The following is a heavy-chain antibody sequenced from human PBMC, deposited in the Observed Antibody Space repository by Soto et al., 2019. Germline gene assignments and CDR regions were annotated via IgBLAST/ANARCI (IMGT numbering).Heavy chain of an antibody. CDR3: ARDLDGLHDDTSGPFPRPG. D-gene: IGHD3-22*01. CDR2: IHSSGSI. CDR1: GGSISSDDYY. Sequence: SETLSLTCTVSGGSISSDDYYWSWIRQALGRGLEWIGYIHSSGSIYYNPSLKSRATMSIDTAGNQFPLKVSSVTVADTAVYYCARDLDGLHDDTSGPFPRPGWGQGTLVTVSS. J-gene: IGHJ1*01. V-gene: IGHV4-30-4*01.